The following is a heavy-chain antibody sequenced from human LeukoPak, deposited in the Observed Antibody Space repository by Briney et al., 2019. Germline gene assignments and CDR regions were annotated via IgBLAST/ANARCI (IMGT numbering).Heavy chain of an antibody. V-gene: IGHV4-61*02. D-gene: IGHD1-20*01. Sequence: SETLSLTCTVSGDSISSGDYYWSWIRQPAGKGLEWIGRISSSGSTNYNPSLKSRVTISVDTSKNQFSLKLSSVTAADTAVYYCAGGRRYNWNDALYYFDYWGQGTLITVSS. CDR1: GDSISSGDYY. J-gene: IGHJ4*02. CDR3: AGGRRYNWNDALYYFDY. CDR2: ISSSGST.